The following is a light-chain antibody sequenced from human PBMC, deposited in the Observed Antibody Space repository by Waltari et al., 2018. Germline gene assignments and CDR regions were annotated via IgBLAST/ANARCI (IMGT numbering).Light chain of an antibody. CDR1: QSVSRT. CDR2: GAS. V-gene: IGKV3-20*01. J-gene: IGKJ1*01. CDR3: QHYVTLPVT. Sequence: EIVLTQSPATLSLSPGDRATLSCRASQSVSRTLAWYQQKPGQAPSPLIYGASIRATGIPDRFSGSGSGTDFSLTISRLEPEDFAVYYCQHYVTLPVTFGQGTKVEIK.